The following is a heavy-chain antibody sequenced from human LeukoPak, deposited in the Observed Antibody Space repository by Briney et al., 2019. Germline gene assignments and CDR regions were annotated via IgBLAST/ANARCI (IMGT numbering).Heavy chain of an antibody. CDR1: VGSFSGYY. CDR3: ARAMGYCSSTSCRRKPRFDP. V-gene: IGHV4-34*01. CDR2: INHSGST. J-gene: IGHJ5*02. Sequence: SETLSLTCAVYVGSFSGYYWSWIRQPPGKWLEWIGEINHSGSTNYNPSLKSRVTISVDTSKNQFSLNLRAVTAAETAVYYCARAMGYCSSTSCRRKPRFDPWGQGTLVIVSS. D-gene: IGHD2-2*01.